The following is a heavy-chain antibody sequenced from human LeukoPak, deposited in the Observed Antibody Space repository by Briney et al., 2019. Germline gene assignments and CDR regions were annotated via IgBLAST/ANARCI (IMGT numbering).Heavy chain of an antibody. CDR1: GYTLTELS. Sequence: ASVKVSCKVSGYTLTELSMHWVRQAPGEGLEWMGGFDPEDGETINAQKFQGRVTMTEDTSTDTAYMELSSLRSEDTAVYYCATAYSSGWYFYDYWGQGTLVTVSS. D-gene: IGHD6-19*01. V-gene: IGHV1-24*01. CDR2: FDPEDGET. J-gene: IGHJ4*02. CDR3: ATAYSSGWYFYDY.